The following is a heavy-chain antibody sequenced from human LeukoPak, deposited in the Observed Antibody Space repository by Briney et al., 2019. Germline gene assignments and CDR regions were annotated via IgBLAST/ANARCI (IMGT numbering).Heavy chain of an antibody. D-gene: IGHD2-21*01. CDR3: AKDHTLRAGDRDAFDI. J-gene: IGHJ3*02. CDR2: IRYDGTNK. Sequence: GGSLRLSCAASGFTFSRYGMHWVRQAQGPGLDLVAFIRYDGTNKEYADSVKGRFTISRDNSKNTVYLLMNSLRAEDTAVYYCAKDHTLRAGDRDAFDIWGQGTMVTVSS. V-gene: IGHV3-30*02. CDR1: GFTFSRYG.